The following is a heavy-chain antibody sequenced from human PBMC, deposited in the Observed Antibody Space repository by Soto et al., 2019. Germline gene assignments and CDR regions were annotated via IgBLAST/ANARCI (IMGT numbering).Heavy chain of an antibody. D-gene: IGHD6-25*01. Sequence: ASVKVSCKASGYTFTSYYMHWVRQAPGQGLEWMGIINPSGGSTSYAQKFQGRVTMTRDTSTSTVYMERSSRRSEATAVYYCAREGSSAKSFDYWGQGTMVTVYS. V-gene: IGHV1-46*01. CDR3: AREGSSAKSFDY. CDR2: INPSGGST. CDR1: GYTFTSYY. J-gene: IGHJ4*02.